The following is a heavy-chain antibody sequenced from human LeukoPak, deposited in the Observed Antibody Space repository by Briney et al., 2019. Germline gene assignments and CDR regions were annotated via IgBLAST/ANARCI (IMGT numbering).Heavy chain of an antibody. CDR3: ARDPGDEYASGWYPPGFDP. J-gene: IGHJ5*02. CDR1: GGTFSSYA. Sequence: SVKVSCKASGGTFSSYAISWVRQAPGQGLEWMGGIIPIFGTANYAQKFQGRVTITADKSPSTAYMELSSLRSADTAVYYCARDPGDEYASGWYPPGFDPWGQGTLVTVSS. D-gene: IGHD6-19*01. CDR2: IIPIFGTA. V-gene: IGHV1-69*06.